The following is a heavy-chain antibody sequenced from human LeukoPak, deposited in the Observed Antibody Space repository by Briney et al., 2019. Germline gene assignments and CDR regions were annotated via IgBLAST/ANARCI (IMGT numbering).Heavy chain of an antibody. D-gene: IGHD5-18*01. CDR1: GFTFSSYW. CDR2: IKQDGSEK. V-gene: IGHV3-7*01. Sequence: TGGSLRLSCAASGFTFSSYWMSWVRQAPGKGLEWVANIKQDGSEKYYADSVKGRFTISRDNSKNTLYLQMNSLRAEDTAVYYCARDKGEYSYGYYYYGMDVWGQGTTVTVSS. CDR3: ARDKGEYSYGYYYYGMDV. J-gene: IGHJ6*02.